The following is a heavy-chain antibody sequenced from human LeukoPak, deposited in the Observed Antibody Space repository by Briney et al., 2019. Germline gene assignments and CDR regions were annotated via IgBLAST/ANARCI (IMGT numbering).Heavy chain of an antibody. CDR3: ARGTTALMDV. J-gene: IGHJ6*03. Sequence: GGSLRLSCAASGFTVSSNYMSWVRQAPGEGLEWVSVIYSGGSTYYADSVKGRFTISRDNSKNTLYLQMSNLRGNDTAMYYCARGTTALMDVWGKGTTVTVSS. CDR1: GFTVSSNY. V-gene: IGHV3-66*01. CDR2: IYSGGST. D-gene: IGHD2-21*02.